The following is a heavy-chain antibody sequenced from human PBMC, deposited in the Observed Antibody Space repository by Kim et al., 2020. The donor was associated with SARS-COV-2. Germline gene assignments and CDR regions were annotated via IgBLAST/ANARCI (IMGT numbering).Heavy chain of an antibody. J-gene: IGHJ6*02. Sequence: GGSLRLSCAASGFTFSSYSMNWVRQAPGKGLEWVSSISSSSSYIYYADSVKGRFTISRDNAKNSLYLQMNSLRAEDTAVYYCARDTLVRGGYYYGMDVWGQGTTVTVSS. V-gene: IGHV3-21*01. CDR1: GFTFSSYS. CDR3: ARDTLVRGGYYYGMDV. D-gene: IGHD3-10*01. CDR2: ISSSSSYI.